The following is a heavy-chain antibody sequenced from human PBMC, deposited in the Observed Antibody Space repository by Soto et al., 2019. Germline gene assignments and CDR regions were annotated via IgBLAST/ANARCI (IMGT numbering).Heavy chain of an antibody. CDR2: IYYSGST. Sequence: SETLSLTCTVSGGSIRSYYWSWIRQPPGKGLEWIGYIYYSGSTNYNPSLKSRVTISVDTSKNQFSLKLSSVTAADTAVYYCARVWGGAFDIWGQGTPVTVSS. CDR1: GGSIRSYY. CDR3: ARVWGGAFDI. J-gene: IGHJ3*02. D-gene: IGHD3-10*01. V-gene: IGHV4-59*01.